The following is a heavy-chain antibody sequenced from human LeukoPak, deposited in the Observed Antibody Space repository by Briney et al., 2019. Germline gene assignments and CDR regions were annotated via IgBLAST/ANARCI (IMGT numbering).Heavy chain of an antibody. J-gene: IGHJ3*02. CDR2: IYSSGST. CDR3: ARDSTQRAFDI. D-gene: IGHD6-25*01. V-gene: IGHV4-4*07. CDR1: GGSLSSYY. Sequence: SETLSLTCTDPGGSLSSYYWSWIREPAGKGLEWIGRIYSSGSTNYNPSLKSRVAMSVDTTKNQFSLRLSSVTAADTAVYYCARDSTQRAFDIWGQGTMVTVSS.